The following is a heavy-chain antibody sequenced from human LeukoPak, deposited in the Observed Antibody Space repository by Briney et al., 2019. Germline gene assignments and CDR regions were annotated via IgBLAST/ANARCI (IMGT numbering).Heavy chain of an antibody. CDR3: SRSYRSNGLAFFDD. Sequence: GGSLRLSCAASGFTFSSYDMHWVRQDPGKGLEWVSLIWFDGSDKYYADSVKGRFTVSRDNSENTLHHLMTSLRTAETALYYCSRSYRSNGLAFFDDWGQGALVTASS. J-gene: IGHJ4*02. D-gene: IGHD3-16*02. V-gene: IGHV3-33*01. CDR2: IWFDGSDK. CDR1: GFTFSSYD.